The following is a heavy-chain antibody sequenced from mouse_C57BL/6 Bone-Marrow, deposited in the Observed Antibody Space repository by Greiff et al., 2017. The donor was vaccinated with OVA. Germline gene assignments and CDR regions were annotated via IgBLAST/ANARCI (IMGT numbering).Heavy chain of an antibody. J-gene: IGHJ2*01. CDR2: IDPSDSYT. CDR3: ASLYY. Sequence: QVQLQQSGAELVRPGTSVKLSCKASGYTFTSYWMHWVKQRPGQGLEWIGVIDPSDSYTNYNQKFKGKATLTVDTSSSTAYMQLSSLTSEDSAVYYCASLYYWGQGTTLTVSS. V-gene: IGHV1-59*01. CDR1: GYTFTSYW.